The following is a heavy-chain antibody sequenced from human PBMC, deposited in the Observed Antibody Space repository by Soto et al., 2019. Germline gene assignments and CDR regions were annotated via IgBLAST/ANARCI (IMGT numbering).Heavy chain of an antibody. CDR2: ISSNGVGK. D-gene: IGHD6-6*01. Sequence: EVQLAESGGGLARPGGPLRLSFPPSVLPLRVYVMIGVRRAPGKGREYVSGISSNGVGKYYANSVQGRFTISRDNSKNTVYLQMGSLRPEDMAVYYCARRARPDFYYMDVWGKGTTVTVSS. V-gene: IGHV3-64*01. CDR3: ARRARPDFYYMDV. J-gene: IGHJ6*03. CDR1: VLPLRVYV.